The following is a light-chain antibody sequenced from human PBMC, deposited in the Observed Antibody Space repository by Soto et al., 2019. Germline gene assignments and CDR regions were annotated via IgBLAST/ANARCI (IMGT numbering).Light chain of an antibody. Sequence: DIVMTQSPLSLPVTPGDPASISCRSSQSLLHSNGYNYLDCYLQKPGQSPQLLIYLVSNRASGVPDRLSGSGSGTDFTLKINRVEAEDVGVYYCVQALQTPYTFGQGTKLEI. V-gene: IGKV2-28*01. J-gene: IGKJ2*01. CDR2: LVS. CDR1: QSLLHSNGYNY. CDR3: VQALQTPYT.